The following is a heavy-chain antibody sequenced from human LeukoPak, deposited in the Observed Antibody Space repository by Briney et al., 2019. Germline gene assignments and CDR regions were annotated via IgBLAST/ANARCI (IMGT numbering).Heavy chain of an antibody. J-gene: IGHJ4*02. Sequence: GSLRLSCAASGFTFSSYSMNWVRQAPGKGLEWISYIISTANAIYYADSVKGRFTISRDNAKNSVYLQMNSLRAEDTAVYYCARDSSWSSDYWGQGTLVTVSS. V-gene: IGHV3-48*01. D-gene: IGHD3-10*01. CDR1: GFTFSSYS. CDR3: ARDSSWSSDY. CDR2: IISTANAI.